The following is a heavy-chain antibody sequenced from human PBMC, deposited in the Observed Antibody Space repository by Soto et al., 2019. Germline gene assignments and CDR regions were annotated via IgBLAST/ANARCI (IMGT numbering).Heavy chain of an antibody. CDR3: ARAPGYGDYEIDY. CDR2: ISAYNGNT. Sequence: QVQLVQSGAEVKKPGASVKVSCKASGYTFTSYGVSWVRQAPGQGLEWMGWISAYNGNTNYAQKLQGRVTITTDTSTSTAYTELRSLRYDDTAGYYFARAPGYGDYEIDYWGQGTLVTVSS. J-gene: IGHJ4*02. V-gene: IGHV1-18*01. D-gene: IGHD4-17*01. CDR1: GYTFTSYG.